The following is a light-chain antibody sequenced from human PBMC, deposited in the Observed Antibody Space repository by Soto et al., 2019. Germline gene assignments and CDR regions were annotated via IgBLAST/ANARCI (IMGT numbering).Light chain of an antibody. Sequence: EIVMTQSPASLSVSPGERATLSCTASQSVSRYLAWYQQKPGQAPRLLIHGASTWATGVPARFSGSGSGTEFTLTISSLQSEDSAIYYCQQYKNWPWTVGQGTKVDIK. J-gene: IGKJ1*01. CDR2: GAS. CDR1: QSVSRY. CDR3: QQYKNWPWT. V-gene: IGKV3-15*01.